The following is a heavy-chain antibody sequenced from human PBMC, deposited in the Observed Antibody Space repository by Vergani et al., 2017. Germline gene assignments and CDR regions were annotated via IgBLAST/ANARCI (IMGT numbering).Heavy chain of an antibody. D-gene: IGHD2-15*01. V-gene: IGHV1-69*18. CDR3: ARDCRDEINYYYYYGMDV. CDR2: IIPIFGTA. Sequence: QVQLVQSGAEVKKPGSSVKVSCKASGGTFSSYAISWVRQAPGQGLEWMGRIIPIFGTANYAQKFQGRVTITADESTSTAYMELSSLRSEDTAVYYCARDCRDEINYYYYYGMDVWGQGTTVTVSS. J-gene: IGHJ6*02. CDR1: GGTFSSYA.